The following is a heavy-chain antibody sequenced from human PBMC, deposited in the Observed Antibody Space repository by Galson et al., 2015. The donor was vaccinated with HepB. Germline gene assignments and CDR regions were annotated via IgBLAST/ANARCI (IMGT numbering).Heavy chain of an antibody. CDR2: INAGNGNT. Sequence: SVKVSCKASGYTFTSYAMHWVRQAPGQRLEWMGWINAGNGNTKYSQKFQGRVTITRDTSASTAYMELSSLRSEDTAVYYCARSPQPLSYSGSYAAKNYGMDVWGQGTTVTVSS. CDR3: ARSPQPLSYSGSYAAKNYGMDV. CDR1: GYTFTSYA. J-gene: IGHJ6*02. V-gene: IGHV1-3*01. D-gene: IGHD1-26*01.